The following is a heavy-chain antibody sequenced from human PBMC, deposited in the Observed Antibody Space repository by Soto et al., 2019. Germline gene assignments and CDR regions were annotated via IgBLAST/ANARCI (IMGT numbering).Heavy chain of an antibody. Sequence: PGESLKISCKGSGCSFTSYWISWVRKMPGKGLEWMGRIDPSDSYTNYSPSFQGQVTISADKSISTAYLQWSSLKASDTAVYYCARQKYDYIWGTYRPFDYWGQGTLVTVSS. V-gene: IGHV5-10-1*04. CDR2: IDPSDSYT. J-gene: IGHJ4*02. D-gene: IGHD3-16*02. CDR1: GCSFTSYW. CDR3: ARQKYDYIWGTYRPFDY.